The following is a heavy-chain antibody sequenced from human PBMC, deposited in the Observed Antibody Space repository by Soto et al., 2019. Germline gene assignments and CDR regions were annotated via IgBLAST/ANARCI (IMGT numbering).Heavy chain of an antibody. CDR3: ARGIRTYYYDSRGYLRDLSPPA. CDR1: GFTFSSYA. D-gene: IGHD3-22*01. J-gene: IGHJ4*02. Sequence: PGRSLRLSCGASGFTFSSYAMSWVRQAPGGGLEWVSAVSRSGDNTYYVDSVKGRFTISRDNAKNSLYLQMNSLRAEDTAVYYCARGIRTYYYDSRGYLRDLSPPAWGQGSPVTVSS. V-gene: IGHV3-23*01. CDR2: VSRSGDNT.